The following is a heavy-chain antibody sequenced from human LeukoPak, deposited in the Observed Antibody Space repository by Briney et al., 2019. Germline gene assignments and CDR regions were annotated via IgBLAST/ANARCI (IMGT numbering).Heavy chain of an antibody. CDR2: FSSSSITI. CDR3: ARDRGGSYSAIDY. D-gene: IGHD2-15*01. CDR1: GFPFSSYS. Sequence: GGALRLSCAASGFPFSSYSLNWVRQARGKGLEWVSFFSSSSITIFYVDCVEGRFTISRDNAEKSVYLQMNSLRAEDTAVYYCARDRGGSYSAIDYWGQGTLVTVSS. V-gene: IGHV3-48*04. J-gene: IGHJ4*02.